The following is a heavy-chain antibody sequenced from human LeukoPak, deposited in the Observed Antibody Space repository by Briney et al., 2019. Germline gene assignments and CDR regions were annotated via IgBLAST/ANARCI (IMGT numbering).Heavy chain of an antibody. D-gene: IGHD3-3*01. CDR2: IYYSGSI. Sequence: SEILSLTCTVSGGSISSSSYYWGWIRQPPGKGLEWIASIYYSGSIYYDPSLKSRVTISVDTSKNQFSLRLSSVTAADTAVYSCARSNSWGGYYRGFDYWGQGTLVTVSS. CDR1: GGSISSSSYY. CDR3: ARSNSWGGYYRGFDY. V-gene: IGHV4-39*01. J-gene: IGHJ4*02.